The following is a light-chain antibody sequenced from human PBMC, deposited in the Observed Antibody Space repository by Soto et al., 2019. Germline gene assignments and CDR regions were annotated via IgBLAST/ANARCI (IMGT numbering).Light chain of an antibody. CDR2: LGS. J-gene: IGKJ5*01. CDR3: MQALQTPQIT. Sequence: DIVMTQSPLSLPVTPGEPASISCRSSQSLLHSNGYKYLDWYLQKPGQSPQLLIYLGSNRASGVPVRFSGSGSGTDFTLKISRVEAEDVGVYYCMQALQTPQITFGQGTRLEIK. V-gene: IGKV2-28*01. CDR1: QSLLHSNGYKY.